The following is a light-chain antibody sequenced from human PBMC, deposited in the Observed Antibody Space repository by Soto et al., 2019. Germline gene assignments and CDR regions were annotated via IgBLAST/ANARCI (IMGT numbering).Light chain of an antibody. CDR3: QQYDNLPPTWK. CDR1: QDINNY. Sequence: DIQMAQSPSSLSASVGDRVTITCQASQDINNYLNWYQQTPGKAPKLLIYDASNLETGVPSRFSGSGSGTHFTFTISTLQPEDIATYYCQQYDNLPPTWKFGQGTK. V-gene: IGKV1-33*01. J-gene: IGKJ1*01. CDR2: DAS.